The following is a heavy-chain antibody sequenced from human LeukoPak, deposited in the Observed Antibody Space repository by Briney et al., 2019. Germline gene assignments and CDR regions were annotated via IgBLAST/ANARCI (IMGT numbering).Heavy chain of an antibody. J-gene: IGHJ4*02. CDR2: INPNSGGT. D-gene: IGHD3-22*01. CDR3: ARVGYYESSGYYEY. Sequence: ASVTVSCTASGYTLTDYYMHWVRPAPGQGLEWMGRINPNSGGTNYAQKFQGRVTMTRDTSISTVYMELSRLRSDDTAVYYCARVGYYESSGYYEYWGQGTLVTVSS. V-gene: IGHV1-2*06. CDR1: GYTLTDYY.